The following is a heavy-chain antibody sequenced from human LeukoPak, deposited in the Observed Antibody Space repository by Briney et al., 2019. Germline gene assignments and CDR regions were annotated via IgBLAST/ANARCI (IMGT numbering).Heavy chain of an antibody. CDR1: GFSFSSYG. J-gene: IGHJ4*02. CDR2: IWYDGSNK. V-gene: IGHV3-33*06. D-gene: IGHD5/OR15-5a*01. CDR3: ANSVY. Sequence: GGSLRLSCAASGFSFSSYGMHWVRQAPGKGLEWVAVIWYDGSNKYYAGSVKGRFTISRDNSENTLYLQMNSLTAEDTAVYYCANSVYWGQGTLVTVSS.